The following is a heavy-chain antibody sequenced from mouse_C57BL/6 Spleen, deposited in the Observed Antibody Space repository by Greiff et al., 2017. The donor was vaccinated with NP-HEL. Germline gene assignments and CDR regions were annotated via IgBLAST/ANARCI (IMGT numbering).Heavy chain of an antibody. V-gene: IGHV5-6*01. J-gene: IGHJ3*01. CDR2: ISSGGSYT. D-gene: IGHD2-4*01. CDR1: GFTFSSYG. Sequence: VKLVESGGDLVKPGGSLKLSCAASGFTFSSYGMSWVRQTPDKRLEWVATISSGGSYTYYPDSVKGRFTISRDNAKNTLYLQMSSLKSEDTAMYYCARQAYYDYDGFAYWGQGTLVTVSA. CDR3: ARQAYYDYDGFAY.